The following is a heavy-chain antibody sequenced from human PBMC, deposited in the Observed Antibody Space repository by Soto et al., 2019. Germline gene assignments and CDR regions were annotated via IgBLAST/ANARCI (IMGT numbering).Heavy chain of an antibody. J-gene: IGHJ6*02. V-gene: IGHV4-61*01. CDR2: VQNRGSP. CDR3: ARWSSGSLGLDV. Sequence: QVQLQESGPGLVKPLETLSLTCAVSGGSVNTDNYYWTWIRRPPGRGMGWIGYVQNRGSPSYNPSLKSGVTVSVVTSQNQFSLKLTSATAAYPAVYSCARWSSGSLGLDVWGQGTPVTVSS. CDR1: GGSVNTDNYY. D-gene: IGHD3-10*01.